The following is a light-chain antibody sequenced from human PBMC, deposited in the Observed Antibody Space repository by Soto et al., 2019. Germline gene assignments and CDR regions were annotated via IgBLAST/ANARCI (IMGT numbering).Light chain of an antibody. CDR1: QRVTGND. CDR3: QQYVTEPWT. CDR2: EAY. Sequence: VLTQSPGTLSLSPGQRATLSCRASQRVTGNDLAWYQHKPGQAPRLLIYEAYNRVIGLPDRFSGSGSGTDFTLTISSLEPEDSAVYYCQQYVTEPWTFGQGTKVDIK. V-gene: IGKV3-20*01. J-gene: IGKJ1*01.